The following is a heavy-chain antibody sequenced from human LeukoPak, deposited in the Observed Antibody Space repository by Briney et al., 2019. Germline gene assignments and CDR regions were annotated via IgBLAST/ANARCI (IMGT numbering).Heavy chain of an antibody. CDR1: GFTFSSYA. V-gene: IGHV3-23*01. CDR3: AKGCEWLRLYIDY. CDR2: ISGSGGST. Sequence: GGSLRLSCAASGFTFSSYAMSWVRQAPGKGLEWVSAISGSGGSTYYADSVKGRFTIFRDNSKNTLYLQMNSLRAEDTAVYYCAKGCEWLRLYIDYWGQGTLVTVSS. D-gene: IGHD5-12*01. J-gene: IGHJ4*02.